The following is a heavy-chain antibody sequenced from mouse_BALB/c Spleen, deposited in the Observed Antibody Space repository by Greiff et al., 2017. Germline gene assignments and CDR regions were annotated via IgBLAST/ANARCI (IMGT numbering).Heavy chain of an antibody. CDR2: ISSGGST. Sequence: EVKLEESGGGLVKPGGSLKLSCAASGFTFSSYAMSWVRQTPEKRLEWVASISSGGSTYYPDSVKGRFTISRDNARNILYLQMSSLRSEDTAMYYCARGRVNYRYDCAMDYWGQGTSVTVSS. J-gene: IGHJ4*01. D-gene: IGHD2-14*01. V-gene: IGHV5-6-5*01. CDR1: GFTFSSYA. CDR3: ARGRVNYRYDCAMDY.